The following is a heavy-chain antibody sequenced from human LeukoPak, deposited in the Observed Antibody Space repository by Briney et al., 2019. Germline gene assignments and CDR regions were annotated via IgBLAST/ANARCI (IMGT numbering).Heavy chain of an antibody. D-gene: IGHD3-3*01. CDR1: GGSFSGYY. Sequence: SETLSLTCAVYGGSFSGYYWSWIRQPPGKGLEWIGEINHSGSTNYNPSLKSRVTISVDTSKNQFSLKLSSVTAADTAVYYCARLPAPFGVARRGYYYYMDVWGKGTTVTVSS. CDR2: INHSGST. CDR3: ARLPAPFGVARRGYYYYMDV. J-gene: IGHJ6*03. V-gene: IGHV4-34*01.